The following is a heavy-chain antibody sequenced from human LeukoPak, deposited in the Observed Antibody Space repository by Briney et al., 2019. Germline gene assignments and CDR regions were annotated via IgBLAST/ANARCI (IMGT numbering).Heavy chain of an antibody. Sequence: AETLSLTCTVSGASIRGYFWSWIRQPPGKGLEWIGYICYTGNSNYNPSLESRATMSLDTPKNQFSLQCTSMNTGDTALYYCARHDYGSNVLGYWGEGTLVTV. CDR2: ICYTGNS. J-gene: IGHJ4*02. CDR3: ARHDYGSNVLGY. V-gene: IGHV4-59*08. CDR1: GASIRGYF. D-gene: IGHD4/OR15-4a*01.